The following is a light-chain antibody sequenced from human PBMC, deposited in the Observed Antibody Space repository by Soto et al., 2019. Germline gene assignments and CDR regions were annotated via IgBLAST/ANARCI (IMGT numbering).Light chain of an antibody. CDR1: QSVISNY. CDR3: EQYGSSPRT. J-gene: IGKJ1*01. V-gene: IGKV3-20*01. CDR2: GVS. Sequence: EIVLKQSLGTLSLSPGERATLSCRASQSVISNYFAWYQQKPGQAPRLLIYGVSSRPTGIPDRFSGSGSGTDFTLTISRLEPEDCAVYYCEQYGSSPRTFGQGTKVDIK.